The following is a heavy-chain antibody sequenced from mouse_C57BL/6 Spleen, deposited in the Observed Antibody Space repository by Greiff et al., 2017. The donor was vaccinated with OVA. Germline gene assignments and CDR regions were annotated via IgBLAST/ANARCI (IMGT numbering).Heavy chain of an antibody. CDR1: GFTFSDYY. V-gene: IGHV5-16*01. CDR2: INYDGSST. CDR3: ASLTGTPPYFDY. D-gene: IGHD4-1*01. Sequence: EVKLMESEGGLVQPGSSMKLSCTASGFTFSDYYMAWVRQVPEKGLEWVANINYDGSSTYYLDSLKSRFIISRDNAKNILYLQMSSLKSEDTATYYCASLTGTPPYFDYWGQGTTLTVSS. J-gene: IGHJ2*01.